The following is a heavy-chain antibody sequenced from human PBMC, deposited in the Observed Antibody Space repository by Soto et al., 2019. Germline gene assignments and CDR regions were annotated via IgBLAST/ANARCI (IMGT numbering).Heavy chain of an antibody. V-gene: IGHV5-10-1*01. J-gene: IGHJ6*02. CDR1: GYSFTSYW. CDR2: IDPSDSYT. CDR3: ARHLSVWSGGHYGMDV. Sequence: PGESLKIYCKGSGYSFTSYWISWVRQMPGKGLEWMGRIDPSDSYTNYSPSFQGHVTISADKSISTAYLQWSSLKASDTAMYYCARHLSVWSGGHYGMDVWGQGTTVTVSS. D-gene: IGHD3-3*01.